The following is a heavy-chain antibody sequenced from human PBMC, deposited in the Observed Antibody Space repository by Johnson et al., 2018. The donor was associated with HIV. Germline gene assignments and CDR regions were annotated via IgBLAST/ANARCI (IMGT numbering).Heavy chain of an antibody. Sequence: VQLVESGGGLVKPGGSLRLSCAASGFTFSNAWMSWVRQAPGKGLEWVGRIKSKTDGGTTDYAAPVKGRFTISRDDSKNTLYLQMNSLKTEDTAVYYCAKGNVYSVRGNYGDYDASDIWGRGTMVTVSS. V-gene: IGHV3-15*01. D-gene: IGHD4-17*01. CDR2: IKSKTDGGTT. CDR3: AKGNVYSVRGNYGDYDASDI. CDR1: GFTFSNAW. J-gene: IGHJ3*02.